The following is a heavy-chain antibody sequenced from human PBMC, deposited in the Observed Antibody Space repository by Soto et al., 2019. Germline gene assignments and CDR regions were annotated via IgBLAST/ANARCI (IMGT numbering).Heavy chain of an antibody. Sequence: QVQLQQWGAGLLKPSETLSLTCAVYGGSFSGYYWSWIRQPPGKGLEWIGEINHSGSTNYNPSLKSRVTISVDTSKNQFSLKLSSVTAADTAVYYCGGEAYYYYYGMDVWGQGTTVTVSS. CDR3: GGEAYYYYYGMDV. V-gene: IGHV4-34*01. D-gene: IGHD3-16*01. CDR2: INHSGST. CDR1: GGSFSGYY. J-gene: IGHJ6*02.